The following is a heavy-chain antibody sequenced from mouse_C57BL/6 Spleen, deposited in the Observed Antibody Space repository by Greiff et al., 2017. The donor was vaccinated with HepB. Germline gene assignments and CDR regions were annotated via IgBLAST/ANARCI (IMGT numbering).Heavy chain of an antibody. D-gene: IGHD4-1*01. CDR2: IYPGDGDT. CDR1: GYAFSSYW. V-gene: IGHV1-80*01. Sequence: QVQLKQSGAELVKPGASVKISCKASGYAFSSYWMNWVKQRPGKGLEWIGQIYPGDGDTNYNGKFKGKATLTADKSSSTAYMQLSSLTSEDSAVYFCARKGDWDPLFDYCGQGTTLTVSS. CDR3: ARKGDWDPLFDY. J-gene: IGHJ2*01.